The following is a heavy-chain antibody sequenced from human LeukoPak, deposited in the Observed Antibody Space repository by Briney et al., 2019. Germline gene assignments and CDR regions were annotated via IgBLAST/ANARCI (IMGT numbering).Heavy chain of an antibody. CDR1: GFTFSIYG. Sequence: GGSLRLSCAASGFTFSIYGMHWVRQAPGKGLEWVAFIEYDGSNEYYADSVKGRFTISRDTSRNTLYLQMSSLRAEDTAVYYCARIETYYYESSGYYFDNWGQGTLVTVSS. V-gene: IGHV3-30*19. CDR2: IEYDGSNE. CDR3: ARIETYYYESSGYYFDN. D-gene: IGHD3-22*01. J-gene: IGHJ4*02.